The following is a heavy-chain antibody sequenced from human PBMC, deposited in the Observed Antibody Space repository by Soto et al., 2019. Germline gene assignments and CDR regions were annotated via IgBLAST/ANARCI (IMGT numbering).Heavy chain of an antibody. CDR1: GGTFSSYA. V-gene: IGHV1-69*01. J-gene: IGHJ5*02. D-gene: IGHD6-13*01. Sequence: QVQLVQSGAEVKKPGSSVKVSCKASGGTFSSYAISWVRQAPGQGLEWMGGTIPIFGTANYAQKFQGRVTITEHESTSTAYTELGSLRSEDPAVYYCARGVRYSSSWSDWFDPWGKGTLVTVSS. CDR3: ARGVRYSSSWSDWFDP. CDR2: TIPIFGTA.